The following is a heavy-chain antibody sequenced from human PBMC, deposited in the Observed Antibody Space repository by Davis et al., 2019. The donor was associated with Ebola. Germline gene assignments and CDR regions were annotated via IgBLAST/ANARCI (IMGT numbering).Heavy chain of an antibody. J-gene: IGHJ5*02. Sequence: GESLPISCAASGFTFSTYSMSWVRQAPGQGLEWVSSISRDSDYIYYADSVKGRFTISRDNAKNSLYLQMNSLRAEDTAVYYCARVVLGAAAGTFDPWGQGTLVTVSS. V-gene: IGHV3-21*01. CDR2: ISRDSDYI. CDR1: GFTFSTYS. CDR3: ARVVLGAAAGTFDP. D-gene: IGHD6-13*01.